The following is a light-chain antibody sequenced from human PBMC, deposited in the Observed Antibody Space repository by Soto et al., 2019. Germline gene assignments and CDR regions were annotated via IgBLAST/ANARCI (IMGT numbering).Light chain of an antibody. V-gene: IGKV3-15*01. J-gene: IGKJ5*01. CDR2: GAS. Sequence: EIVMTQSPATLSVSPGERATLSCRASQSVSSNLAWYQQKPGQAPKLLIYGASTRATGIPARFSGSGSGTDFTLTLSSLQSEDFAVYYCQQYNNWPPITFGQGTRLEIK. CDR1: QSVSSN. CDR3: QQYNNWPPIT.